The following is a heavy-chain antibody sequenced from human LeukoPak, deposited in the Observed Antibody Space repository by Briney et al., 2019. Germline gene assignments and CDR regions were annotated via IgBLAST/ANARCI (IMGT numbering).Heavy chain of an antibody. Sequence: SETLSLTCTVSGGSISGYYWSWIRQPPGKGLEWIGEIYHSGGTNYNPSLKSRVTISADKSRNQFSLKLNSVTAAGTAVYYCARGSTWSDYWGQGTLVTVSS. V-gene: IGHV4-59*12. CDR2: IYHSGGT. J-gene: IGHJ4*02. CDR1: GGSISGYY. D-gene: IGHD6-13*01. CDR3: ARGSTWSDY.